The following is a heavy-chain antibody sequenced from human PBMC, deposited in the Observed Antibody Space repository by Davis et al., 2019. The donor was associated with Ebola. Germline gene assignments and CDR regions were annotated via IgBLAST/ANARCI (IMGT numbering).Heavy chain of an antibody. CDR2: IYHSGTT. J-gene: IGHJ3*02. CDR3: ARAMVTMVSFAFDI. Sequence: SETLSLTCVVSGGSISSNNWWRWVRQPPGKGLEWIGEIYHSGTTNYNPSLKSRVTISVDKSKNQFSLKLSSVTAADTAVYYCARAMVTMVSFAFDIWGQGTVVTVSS. CDR1: GGSISSNNW. V-gene: IGHV4-4*02. D-gene: IGHD3-10*01.